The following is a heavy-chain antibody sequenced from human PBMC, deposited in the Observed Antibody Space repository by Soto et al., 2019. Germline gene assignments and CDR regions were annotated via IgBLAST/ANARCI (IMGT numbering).Heavy chain of an antibody. D-gene: IGHD3-3*01. CDR1: GASVSSSDYF. CDR2: VHYSGST. Sequence: PSETLSLTCTVSGASVSSSDYFWGWIRQSPGKGLEWIGTVHYSGSTYNNPSLNSRVTTFVDTSKNQFSLRLSSVTAADTAVYYCARHAMGILEWLSAFDYWGQGTLVTVSS. CDR3: ARHAMGILEWLSAFDY. J-gene: IGHJ4*02. V-gene: IGHV4-39*01.